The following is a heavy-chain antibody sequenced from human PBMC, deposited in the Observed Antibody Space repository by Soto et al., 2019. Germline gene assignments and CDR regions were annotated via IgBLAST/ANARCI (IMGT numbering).Heavy chain of an antibody. J-gene: IGHJ4*02. CDR3: ARDHPHSYGVYYFDY. V-gene: IGHV4-30-2*01. CDR1: GGSISSGGYS. Sequence: PSETLSLTCAVSGGSISSGGYSWSWIRQPPGKGLEGIGYIYHSGNTNYNPSLKNRVTISVDTSKNQVSLKVNSVTAADTAVYYCARDHPHSYGVYYFDYWGQETPVTVS. D-gene: IGHD5-18*01. CDR2: IYHSGNT.